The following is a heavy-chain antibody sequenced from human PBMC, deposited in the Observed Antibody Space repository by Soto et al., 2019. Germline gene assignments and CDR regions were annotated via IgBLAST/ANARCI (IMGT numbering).Heavy chain of an antibody. CDR3: ARDGSTSWYSYDYHGMDV. V-gene: IGHV3-7*05. D-gene: IGHD5-18*01. Sequence: EVQLVESGGGLVQPGGPLRLSCAASGFTFRTYWLSWVRQVPGKGLEWVANINLDGSEKNYVDSVKGRFTISRDNARNLLYLQMSSLRAEDTALYYCARDGSTSWYSYDYHGMDVCGQGTTVTVSS. CDR2: INLDGSEK. J-gene: IGHJ6*02. CDR1: GFTFRTYW.